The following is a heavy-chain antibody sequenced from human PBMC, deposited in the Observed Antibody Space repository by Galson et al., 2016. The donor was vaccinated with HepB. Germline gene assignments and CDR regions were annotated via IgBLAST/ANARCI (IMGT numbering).Heavy chain of an antibody. V-gene: IGHV1-18*01. J-gene: IGHJ5*02. CDR1: GYNFISYG. CDR3: ARDDLWRCRNSGCYTDDWFDP. CDR2: ISANNGKT. Sequence: SVKVSCKGSGYNFISYGISWVRQAPGQGLEWMGWISANNGKTKYAQKVQGRVIMTTDRSTNTAYMELTSLRSDDTAVYYCARDDLWRCRNSGCYTDDWFDPGGQGTLVTVSS. D-gene: IGHD6-19*01.